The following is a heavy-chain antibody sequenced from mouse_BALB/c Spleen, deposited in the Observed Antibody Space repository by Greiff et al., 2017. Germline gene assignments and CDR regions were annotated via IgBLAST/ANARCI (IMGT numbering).Heavy chain of an antibody. J-gene: IGHJ2*01. CDR1: GFTFSSYT. Sequence: EVKLMESGGGLVKPGGSLKLSCAASGFTFSSYTMSWVRQTPEKRLEWVATISSGGGNTYYPDSVKGRFTISRDNAKNNLYLQMSSLRSEDTALYYCARWLFDYWGQGTTLTVSS. CDR3: ARWLFDY. CDR2: ISSGGGNT. V-gene: IGHV5-9*03.